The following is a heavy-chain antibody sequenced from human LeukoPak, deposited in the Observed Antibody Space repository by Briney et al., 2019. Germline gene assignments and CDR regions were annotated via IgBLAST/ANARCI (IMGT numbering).Heavy chain of an antibody. CDR1: GYRFSTSD. CDR3: VRGGEIGLDY. CDR2: IASTGET. J-gene: IGHJ4*02. V-gene: IGHV3-13*01. D-gene: IGHD3-16*01. Sequence: GGSLRLSCAASGYRFSTSDMHWVRQASGGGLEWVSSIASTGETYYAPSVKGRFTISRENAKNSLYLQMNSLRGGDTAIYHCVRGGEIGLDYWGQGALITVSS.